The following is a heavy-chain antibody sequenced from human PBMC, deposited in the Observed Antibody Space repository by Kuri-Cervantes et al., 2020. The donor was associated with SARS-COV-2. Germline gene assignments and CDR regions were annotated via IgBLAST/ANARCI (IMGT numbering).Heavy chain of an antibody. D-gene: IGHD3-22*01. CDR3: AGFYYYDGSGFVANYYYKDV. J-gene: IGHJ6*03. CDR2: MYWSGST. Sequence: SETLSLTCTVSGGSISSSDSYWGWLRQPPGKGLEWIGCMYWSGSTYYNRSLQSPVTIALYTSRNPFSLKLRSVPAADKADYYCAGFYYYDGSGFVANYYYKDVWGKGTTVTVSS. CDR1: GGSISSSDSY. V-gene: IGHV4-39*01.